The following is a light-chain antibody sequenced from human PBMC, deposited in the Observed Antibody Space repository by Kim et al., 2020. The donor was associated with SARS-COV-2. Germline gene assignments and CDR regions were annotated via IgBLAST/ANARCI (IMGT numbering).Light chain of an antibody. J-gene: IGKJ4*01. CDR2: DAS. Sequence: LSPGERAAPSCRASQSVSSYLAWYQQKPGQAPRLLIYDASNRVTGIPARFSGSGSGTDFTLTISNLEPEDFAVYFCQQRSNWPLTFGGGTKVDIK. CDR1: QSVSSY. V-gene: IGKV3-11*01. CDR3: QQRSNWPLT.